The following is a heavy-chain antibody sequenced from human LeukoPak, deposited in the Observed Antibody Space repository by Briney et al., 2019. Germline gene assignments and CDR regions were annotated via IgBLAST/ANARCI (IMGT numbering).Heavy chain of an antibody. CDR1: GLTFDDYA. CDR3: AKGLSSSSWYFDY. Sequence: GGSLRLSCAASGLTFDDYAMHWVRQAPGKGLEWVSGISWNSGSMGYADSVKGRFTISRDNAKNSLYLQMNSLRAEDTALYYCAKGLSSSSWYFDYWGQGTLVTVSS. J-gene: IGHJ4*02. D-gene: IGHD6-13*01. V-gene: IGHV3-9*01. CDR2: ISWNSGSM.